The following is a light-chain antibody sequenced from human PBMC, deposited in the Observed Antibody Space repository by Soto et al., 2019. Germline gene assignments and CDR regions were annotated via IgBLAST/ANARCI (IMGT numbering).Light chain of an antibody. CDR2: AAS. CDR1: QDIGND. Sequence: IQMTQSPSSLSASVRDRVTITCRASQDIGNDLGWYQQKPGKAPNLLIYAASSLRSGVPSRFSGSGPGTHFTLTINSLQAEDSATYFCLQDYTYPWTFGQGTKAEIK. CDR3: LQDYTYPWT. J-gene: IGKJ1*01. V-gene: IGKV1-6*02.